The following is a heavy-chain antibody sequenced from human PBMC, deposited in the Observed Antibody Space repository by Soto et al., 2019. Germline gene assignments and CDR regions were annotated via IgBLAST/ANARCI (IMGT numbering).Heavy chain of an antibody. V-gene: IGHV1-69*06. D-gene: IGHD3-22*01. CDR2: IIPIFGTA. CDR3: AREYYYDSSGYASDAFDI. Sequence: ASVKVSCKASGGTFSSYAISWVRQAPGQGLEWMGGIIPIFGTANYAQKFQGRVTITADKSTSTAYMELSSLRSEDTAVYYCAREYYYDSSGYASDAFDIWGQGTMVTVSS. CDR1: GGTFSSYA. J-gene: IGHJ3*02.